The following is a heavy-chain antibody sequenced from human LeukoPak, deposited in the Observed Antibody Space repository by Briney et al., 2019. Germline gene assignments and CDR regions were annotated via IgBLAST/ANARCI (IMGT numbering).Heavy chain of an antibody. J-gene: IGHJ4*02. Sequence: QAGGSLRLSCAASGFTFSSYWMHWVRHAPGKGLVWVSRINSDGSSTSYADSVKGRFTISRDNAKNTLYLQMNSLRAEDTAVYYCARSVSSSWYFDLDYWGQGTLVTVSS. D-gene: IGHD6-13*01. CDR1: GFTFSSYW. V-gene: IGHV3-74*01. CDR3: ARSVSSSWYFDLDY. CDR2: INSDGSST.